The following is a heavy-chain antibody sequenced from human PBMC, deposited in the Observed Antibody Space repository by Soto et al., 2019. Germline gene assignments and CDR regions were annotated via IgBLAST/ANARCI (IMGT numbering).Heavy chain of an antibody. CDR3: AREFGHYDY. Sequence: RASVKVSCKASGYTFTSYSIHWVRQAPGQRLEWMGWINAGNGYTKYSQKFQGRVTFTRDTSASTAYMELSSLTSEDTAVYYCAREFGHYDYWGQGTLVTVSS. CDR1: GYTFTSYS. D-gene: IGHD3-10*01. J-gene: IGHJ4*02. V-gene: IGHV1-3*01. CDR2: INAGNGYT.